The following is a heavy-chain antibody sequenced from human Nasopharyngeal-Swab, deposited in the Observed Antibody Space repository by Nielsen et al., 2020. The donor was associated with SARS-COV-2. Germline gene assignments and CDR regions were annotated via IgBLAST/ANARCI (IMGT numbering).Heavy chain of an antibody. J-gene: IGHJ5*02. V-gene: IGHV3-21*01. CDR3: AGTAAGLRYNWFDP. Sequence: GESLKISCAASGFTFSSYSMNWVRQAPGKGLEWVSSISSSSYIYYADSVKGRFTISRDNAKNSLYLQMNSLRAEDTAVYYCAGTAAGLRYNWFDPWGQGTLVTVSS. CDR2: ISSSSYI. D-gene: IGHD6-13*01. CDR1: GFTFSSYS.